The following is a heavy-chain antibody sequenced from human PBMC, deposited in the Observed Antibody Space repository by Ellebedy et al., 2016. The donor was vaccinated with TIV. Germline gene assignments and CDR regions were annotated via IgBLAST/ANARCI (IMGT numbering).Heavy chain of an antibody. J-gene: IGHJ4*02. Sequence: GGSLRLSCAASGFTFSSYGMHWVRQAPGKGLEWVAVISYDGSNEYYADSVKGRFIISRDNSKNTMYLQMNSLRAEDTAVYYCARAGDRGVISPCGYWGQGTLVTVSS. D-gene: IGHD3-10*01. CDR3: ARAGDRGVISPCGY. V-gene: IGHV3-30*06. CDR1: GFTFSSYG. CDR2: ISYDGSNE.